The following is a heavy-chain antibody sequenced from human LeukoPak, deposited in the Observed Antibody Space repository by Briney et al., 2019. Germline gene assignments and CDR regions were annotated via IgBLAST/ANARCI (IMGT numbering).Heavy chain of an antibody. CDR2: FSASDGST. CDR1: GFTFSNAW. V-gene: IGHV3-23*01. J-gene: IGHJ4*02. D-gene: IGHD3-16*01. Sequence: GGSLRLSCAASGFTFSNAWMTWVRQAPGKGLEWVSGFSASDGSTYYADSVKGRFTISRDNSKNTLYLQMNSLRADDTAVYYCAKNIGGLDYWGQGTLVTVSS. CDR3: AKNIGGLDY.